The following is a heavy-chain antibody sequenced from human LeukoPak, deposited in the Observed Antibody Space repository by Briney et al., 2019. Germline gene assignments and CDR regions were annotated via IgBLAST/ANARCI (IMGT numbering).Heavy chain of an antibody. Sequence: PGGSLRLSCAASGFTFSSYAMTWVRQAPGKGLEWVSAVSGSGGSTYYADSVKGRFTISRDNSKNTLYLQMNSLRAEDTAVYYCAKDKDYFWRSYRHYYFDYWGQGTLVTVSS. J-gene: IGHJ4*02. CDR3: AKDKDYFWRSYRHYYFDY. V-gene: IGHV3-23*01. D-gene: IGHD3-16*02. CDR2: VSGSGGST. CDR1: GFTFSSYA.